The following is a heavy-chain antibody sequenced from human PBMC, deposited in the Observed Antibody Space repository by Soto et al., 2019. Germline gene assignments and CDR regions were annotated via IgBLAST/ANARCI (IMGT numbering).Heavy chain of an antibody. CDR1: GGSISSSNW. D-gene: IGHD3-9*01. Sequence: PSETLSLTCAVSGGSISSSNWWSWVRQPPGKGLEWIGEIYHSGSTNYNPSLKSRVTISVDKSKNQFSLKLSSVTAADTAVYYCARDPYYDILTGYYAYYYYGMDVWGQGTTVTVSS. J-gene: IGHJ6*02. CDR3: ARDPYYDILTGYYAYYYYGMDV. V-gene: IGHV4-4*02. CDR2: IYHSGST.